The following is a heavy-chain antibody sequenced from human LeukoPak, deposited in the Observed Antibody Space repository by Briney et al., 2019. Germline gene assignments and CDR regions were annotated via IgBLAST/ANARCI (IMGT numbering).Heavy chain of an antibody. CDR3: ARGRPRGRGYSGYARGNWFDP. J-gene: IGHJ5*02. Sequence: SETLSLTCAVYGGSFSGYYWSWIRQPPGKGLEWIGEVNHSGSTNYNPSLKSRVTISVDTSKNQFSLKLSSVTAADTAVYYCARGRPRGRGYSGYARGNWFDPWGQGTLVTVSS. CDR2: VNHSGST. CDR1: GGSFSGYY. D-gene: IGHD5-12*01. V-gene: IGHV4-34*01.